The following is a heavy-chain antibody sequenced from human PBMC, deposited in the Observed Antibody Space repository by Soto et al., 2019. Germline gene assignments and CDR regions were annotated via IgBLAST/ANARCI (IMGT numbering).Heavy chain of an antibody. CDR2: MNPNSGNT. CDR3: ARRLSKKKTVVAATPLRYYFDY. V-gene: IGHV1-8*01. Sequence: ASVKVSCKASGYTFTSYDINWVRQATGQGLEWMGWMNPNSGNTGYAQKFQGRVTMTRNTSISTAYMELSSLRSEDTAVYYCARRLSKKKTVVAATPLRYYFDYWGQ. D-gene: IGHD2-15*01. J-gene: IGHJ4*02. CDR1: GYTFTSYD.